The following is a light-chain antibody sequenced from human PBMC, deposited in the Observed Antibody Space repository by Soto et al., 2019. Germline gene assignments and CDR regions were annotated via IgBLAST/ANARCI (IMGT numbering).Light chain of an antibody. V-gene: IGKV1-27*01. CDR3: QNYYSAPRT. Sequence: DIRLTQSPAVLSSSVGDRVTITCRASQGISSYLAWYQQKPGKAPKLLIHAASTLQSGVPSRFSGSGSGTDFTLTISSLQPEDIATYYCQNYYSAPRTFGQGTKVDIK. CDR2: AAS. J-gene: IGKJ1*01. CDR1: QGISSY.